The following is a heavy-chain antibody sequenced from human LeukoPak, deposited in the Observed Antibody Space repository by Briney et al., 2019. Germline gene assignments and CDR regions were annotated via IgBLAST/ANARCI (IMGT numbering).Heavy chain of an antibody. CDR1: GFTFSSYG. Sequence: GGSLRLSCAASGFTFSSYGMHWVRQAPGKGLEWVAVIWYDGSNKFHADSVKGRFTISRDNSRNTLYLQMNSVGAEDTAVYYCAKDGEGATAFGDSWGQGTLVTVAS. CDR3: AKDGEGATAFGDS. V-gene: IGHV3-33*06. CDR2: IWYDGSNK. D-gene: IGHD1-26*01. J-gene: IGHJ4*02.